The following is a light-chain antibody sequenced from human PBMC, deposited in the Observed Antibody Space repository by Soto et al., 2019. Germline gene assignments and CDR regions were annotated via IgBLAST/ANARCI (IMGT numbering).Light chain of an antibody. CDR2: RAS. CDR1: QSVSSS. V-gene: IGKV3-15*01. Sequence: EIVMTQSPATLSVSPGERATLSCRASQSVSSSLAWYQQKPGQAPRLLIYRASIRATGIPARFSGSGSGTEFTLTISSLQSEDFAVYYCQQYNNWPPRYTFGQGTKLEIE. J-gene: IGKJ2*01. CDR3: QQYNNWPPRYT.